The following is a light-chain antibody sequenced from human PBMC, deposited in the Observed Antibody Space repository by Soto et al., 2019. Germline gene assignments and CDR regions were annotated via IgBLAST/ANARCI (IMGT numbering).Light chain of an antibody. CDR1: STDVTGRNY. CDR3: CSYTSGTSV. V-gene: IGLV2-14*01. CDR2: EVT. Sequence: QSVLTQHASVSGSPGQSITISCTGTSTDVTGRNYVSWYQQHPGKAPKVIIYEVTNRPSGISNRFSGSKSGNTASLTISGLQAEDEADYHCCSYTSGTSVFGTGTKVTV. J-gene: IGLJ1*01.